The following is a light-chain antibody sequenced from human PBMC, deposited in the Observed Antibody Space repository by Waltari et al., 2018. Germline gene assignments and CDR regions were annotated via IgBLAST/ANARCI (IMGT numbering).Light chain of an antibody. CDR3: HQYNTYEHS. J-gene: IGKJ2*03. CDR2: KAS. CDR1: ESIGRW. Sequence: DIQMTQSPSTLSACVGDRVTVTCRASESIGRWLAWFQHKPGTAPRLLIYKASTLKSGVPLRFSGSGYGTEFNLSISSLQADDFATYFCHQYNTYEHSFGQGTRLEVK. V-gene: IGKV1-5*03.